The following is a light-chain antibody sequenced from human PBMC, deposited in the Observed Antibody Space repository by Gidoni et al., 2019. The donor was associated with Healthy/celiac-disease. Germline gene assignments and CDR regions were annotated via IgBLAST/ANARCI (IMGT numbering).Light chain of an antibody. V-gene: IGKV3-20*01. Sequence: PRTPSFLPGERTALSSWSSRSVISSYLAWYQQKPGPAPSLLIYGASNRATGIPARFSASGSGTDFTLTISSLEPEDFAVYYCQQYGSWLTFGGGTKVEIK. CDR1: RSVISSY. CDR3: QQYGSWLT. CDR2: GAS. J-gene: IGKJ4*01.